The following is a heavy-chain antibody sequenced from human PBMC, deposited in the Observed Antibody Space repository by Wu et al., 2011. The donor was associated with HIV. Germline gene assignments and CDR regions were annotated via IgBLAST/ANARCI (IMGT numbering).Heavy chain of an antibody. J-gene: IGHJ6*03. D-gene: IGHD6-6*01. Sequence: QVRLVQSATEVKKPGASVKVSCKASGYTFTNYAIHWVRQAPGQGLEWMGWISAYNGDTNYAQKLQDRVTMTTDTSTSTAYMELRSLRSDDTAVYYCARDGSSAQLDLYYNHMDVWGKGPRSPSP. V-gene: IGHV1-18*01. CDR1: GYTFTNYA. CDR2: ISAYNGDT. CDR3: ARDGSSAQLDLYYNHMDV.